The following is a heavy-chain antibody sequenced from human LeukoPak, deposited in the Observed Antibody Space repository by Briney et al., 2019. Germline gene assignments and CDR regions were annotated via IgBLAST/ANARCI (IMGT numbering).Heavy chain of an antibody. CDR3: AGHHPRNTVDF. Sequence: RASETLSLTCTVSGGSISSYYWSWIRQPPGKGLEWIAYISDIGSINYNPSLKSRVTISLETSKNQFSLKLSPVTAADTAVYYCAGHHPRNTVDFWGQGTLVTVSS. CDR2: ISDIGSI. V-gene: IGHV4-59*08. J-gene: IGHJ4*02. D-gene: IGHD2/OR15-2a*01. CDR1: GGSISSYY.